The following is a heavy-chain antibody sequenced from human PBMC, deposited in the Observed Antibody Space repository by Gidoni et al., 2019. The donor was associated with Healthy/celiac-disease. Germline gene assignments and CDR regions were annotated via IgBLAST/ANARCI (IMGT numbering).Heavy chain of an antibody. J-gene: IGHJ5*02. CDR1: GFTFSSYA. V-gene: IGHV3-30*04. D-gene: IGHD5-18*01. Sequence: QVQLVESGGGVVQPGRSLRLSCAASGFTFSSYAMHWVRQAPGKGLEWVAVISYDGSNKYYADAVKGRFTISRDNSKNTLYLQMNSLRAEDTAVYYCARDWGSYGYALGGAGGNWFDPWGQGTLVTVSS. CDR2: ISYDGSNK. CDR3: ARDWGSYGYALGGAGGNWFDP.